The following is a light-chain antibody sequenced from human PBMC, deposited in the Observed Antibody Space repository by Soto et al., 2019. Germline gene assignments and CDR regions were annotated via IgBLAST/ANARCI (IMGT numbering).Light chain of an antibody. Sequence: IVLTQSPGTLSLSPGDRATLSCRASESVSISYLAWYQQRPGQSPRLLISAASYRAPVIPDRFSGSGSGTDYSLTISRLEPEDFAVYYCQQWGNSPRVTFGGGTRVEI. J-gene: IGKJ4*01. V-gene: IGKV3-20*01. CDR2: AAS. CDR3: QQWGNSPRVT. CDR1: ESVSISY.